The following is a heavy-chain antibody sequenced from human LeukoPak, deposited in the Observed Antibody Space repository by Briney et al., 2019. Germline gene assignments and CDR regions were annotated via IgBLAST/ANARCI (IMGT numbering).Heavy chain of an antibody. D-gene: IGHD1-26*01. CDR1: GFIFSVYG. Sequence: PGRSLRLSCAASGFIFSVYGMHWVRQSPDKGLEWVAVIWNDGSNKYYADSVKGRFTISRDNSKNTLFLQMSSLRAEDTAVYYCARASGSYDYWGQGTLVTVSS. CDR2: IWNDGSNK. J-gene: IGHJ4*02. CDR3: ARASGSYDY. V-gene: IGHV3-33*01.